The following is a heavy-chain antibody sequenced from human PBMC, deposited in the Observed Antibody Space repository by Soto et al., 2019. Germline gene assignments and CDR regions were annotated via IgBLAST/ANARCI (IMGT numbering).Heavy chain of an antibody. CDR2: ISYDGINT. V-gene: IGHV3-30*18. D-gene: IGHD1-26*01. CDR1: GFTFRNYG. CDR3: AKVRLTEKGEFDY. Sequence: QVQLVESGGGMVQPRRSLRLSCAASGFTFRNYGMHWVRQAPGKGLEWVAIISYDGINTYYADSVKGRFTISRDSSKSTLYLQMNSLGPEDAAVYYCAKVRLTEKGEFDYWGQGTLVTVSS. J-gene: IGHJ4*02.